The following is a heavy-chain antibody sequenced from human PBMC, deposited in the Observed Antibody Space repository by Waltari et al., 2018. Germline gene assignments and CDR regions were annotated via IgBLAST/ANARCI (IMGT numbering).Heavy chain of an antibody. Sequence: QVQLVQSGAEVKKPGASVKVSCKTSGYTFTSYGISWVRQAPGQGLEWMGWISAYNGNTNYAQKLQGRVTMTTDTSTSTAYMELRSLRSDDTAVYYCARERDGYYDSSGYSPFDYWGQGTLVTVSS. D-gene: IGHD3-22*01. CDR2: ISAYNGNT. V-gene: IGHV1-18*01. J-gene: IGHJ4*02. CDR1: GYTFTSYG. CDR3: ARERDGYYDSSGYSPFDY.